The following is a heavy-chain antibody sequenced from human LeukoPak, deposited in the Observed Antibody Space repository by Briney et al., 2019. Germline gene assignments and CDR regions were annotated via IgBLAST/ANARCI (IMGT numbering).Heavy chain of an antibody. V-gene: IGHV3-21*01. Sequence: GGSLRLSCAASGFTFSSYSMNWVRQAPGKGLEWVSSISSSSSSYIYYADSVKGRFTISRDNAKNSLYLQMNSLRAEDTAVYYCARERSLGGYGRTFDYWGQGTLVTVSS. J-gene: IGHJ4*02. D-gene: IGHD3-16*01. CDR2: ISSSSSSYI. CDR1: GFTFSSYS. CDR3: ARERSLGGYGRTFDY.